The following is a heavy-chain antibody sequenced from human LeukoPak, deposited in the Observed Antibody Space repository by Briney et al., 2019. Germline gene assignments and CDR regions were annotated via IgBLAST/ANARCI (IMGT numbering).Heavy chain of an antibody. CDR3: ARYGSGSYYSPIDY. CDR1: GGSISSSSYY. V-gene: IGHV4-39*01. Sequence: SETLSLTCTVSGGSISSSSYYWGWIRQPPGKGLEWIGSIYYSGSTYYNPSLKSRVTISVDTSKNQFFLKLSSVTAADTAVYYCARYGSGSYYSPIDYWGQGTLVTVSS. D-gene: IGHD3-10*01. CDR2: IYYSGST. J-gene: IGHJ4*02.